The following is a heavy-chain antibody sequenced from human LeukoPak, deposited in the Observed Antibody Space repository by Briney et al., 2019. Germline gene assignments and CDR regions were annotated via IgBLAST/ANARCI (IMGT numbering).Heavy chain of an antibody. D-gene: IGHD3-10*01. CDR3: ARDSGSGSYHDY. Sequence: GRSLRLSCAASGFTFSSYWTSWVRQAPGKGLEWVANIKQDGSEKYYVDSVKGRFTISRDNAKNSLYLQMNSLRAEDTAVYYCARDSGSGSYHDYWGQGTLVTVSS. CDR1: GFTFSSYW. J-gene: IGHJ4*02. V-gene: IGHV3-7*03. CDR2: IKQDGSEK.